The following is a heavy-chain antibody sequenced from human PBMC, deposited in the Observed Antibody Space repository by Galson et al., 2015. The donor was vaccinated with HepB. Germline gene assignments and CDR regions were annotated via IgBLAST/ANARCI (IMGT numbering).Heavy chain of an antibody. D-gene: IGHD3-22*01. CDR3: ARVSSVIVVVGAFDI. Sequence: SVKVSCKASGYTFTSYGISWVRQAPGQGLEWMGWISAYNGNTNYAQKLQGRVTMTTDTSTSTAYMELRSLRSDDTAVYYCARVSSVIVVVGAFDIWGQGTMVTVSS. V-gene: IGHV1-18*01. CDR2: ISAYNGNT. CDR1: GYTFTSYG. J-gene: IGHJ3*02.